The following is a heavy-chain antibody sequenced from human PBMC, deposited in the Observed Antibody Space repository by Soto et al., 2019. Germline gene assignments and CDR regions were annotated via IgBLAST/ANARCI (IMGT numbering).Heavy chain of an antibody. J-gene: IGHJ4*02. CDR3: ARDPPPPDY. Sequence: QVQLVQSGAEVKKPGASVKVSCKASGYTFASYAISWMRQAPGQGLEWMGWIRAYNGNTNYAQKLQGRVTMTTDTPTSTAYMQRRSLRSDDTAVYYCARDPPPPDYWGQGTLVTVSS. CDR2: IRAYNGNT. CDR1: GYTFASYA. V-gene: IGHV1-18*01.